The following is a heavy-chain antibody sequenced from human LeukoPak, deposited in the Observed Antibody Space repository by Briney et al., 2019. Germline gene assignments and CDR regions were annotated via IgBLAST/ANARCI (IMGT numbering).Heavy chain of an antibody. V-gene: IGHV4-59*01. J-gene: IGHJ4*02. CDR2: IYYSGST. CDR1: GGSISSYY. Sequence: SETLSPTCTVSGGSISSYYWSWIRQPPGKGLEWIGYIYYSGSTNYNPSLKSRVTISVDTSKNQFSLKLSSVAAADTAVYYCARDQGYYDILTGYSPLYYFDYWGQGTLVTVSS. D-gene: IGHD3-9*01. CDR3: ARDQGYYDILTGYSPLYYFDY.